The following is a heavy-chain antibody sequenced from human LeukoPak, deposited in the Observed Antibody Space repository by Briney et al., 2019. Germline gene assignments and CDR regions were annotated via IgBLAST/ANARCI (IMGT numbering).Heavy chain of an antibody. J-gene: IGHJ6*02. CDR2: IYYSGST. D-gene: IGHD2-15*01. CDR1: GGSISSGGYY. Sequence: SQTLSLTCTVSGGSISSGGYYWSWIRQHPGKGLEWIGYIYYSGSTYYNPSLKSRVTISVDTSKNQFSLKLSSVTAADTAVYYCARDGTVDCSGGSCCSLPGMDVWGQGTTVTVSS. CDR3: ARDGTVDCSGGSCCSLPGMDV. V-gene: IGHV4-31*03.